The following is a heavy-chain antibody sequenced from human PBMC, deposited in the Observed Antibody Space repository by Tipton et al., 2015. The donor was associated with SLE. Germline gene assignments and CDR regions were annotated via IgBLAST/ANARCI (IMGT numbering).Heavy chain of an antibody. CDR2: IYYSGST. CDR3: ARAYYDFWSGAPYFDY. CDR1: GGSISSSSYY. J-gene: IGHJ4*02. Sequence: LRLSCTVSGGSISSSSYYWGWIRQPPGKGLEWIGSIYYSGSTYYNPSLKSRVTISVDTSKNQFSLKLSSVTAADTAVYYCARAYYDFWSGAPYFDYWGQGTLVTVSS. V-gene: IGHV4-39*01. D-gene: IGHD3-3*01.